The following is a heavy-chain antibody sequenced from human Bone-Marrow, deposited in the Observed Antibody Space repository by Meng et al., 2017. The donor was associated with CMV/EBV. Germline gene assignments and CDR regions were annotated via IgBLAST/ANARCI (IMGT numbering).Heavy chain of an antibody. CDR1: GFTFSSYW. D-gene: IGHD6-6*01. CDR3: AKDLGTSSRSY. J-gene: IGHJ4*02. CDR2: INSDGSST. Sequence: GESLKISCAASGFTFSSYWMHWVRQAPGKGLVWVSRINSDGSSTSYADSVKGRFTISRDNAKNTLYLQLNSLRADDTAMYYCAKDLGTSSRSYWGQGTLVTVSS. V-gene: IGHV3-74*01.